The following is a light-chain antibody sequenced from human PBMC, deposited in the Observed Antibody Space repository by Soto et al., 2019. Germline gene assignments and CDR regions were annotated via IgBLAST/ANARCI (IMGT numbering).Light chain of an antibody. J-gene: IGKJ2*01. CDR3: QQFEDT. CDR1: QSISSW. CDR2: KAS. V-gene: IGKV1-5*03. Sequence: DIPMTQSPSTLSASVGDRVTITCRASQSISSWLAWYQQKPGKAPKLLIYKASSLESGVPSRFSGSGSGTEFTLTISSLQPDDFATYYCQQFEDTFGQGTKLEIK.